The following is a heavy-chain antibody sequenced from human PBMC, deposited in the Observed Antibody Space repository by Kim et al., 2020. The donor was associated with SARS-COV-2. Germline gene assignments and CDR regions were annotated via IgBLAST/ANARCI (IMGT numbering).Heavy chain of an antibody. J-gene: IGHJ4*02. V-gene: IGHV6-1*01. CDR3: ARDMDYYGSGSYFDY. D-gene: IGHD3-10*01. Sequence: VSVKSRLTINPDTSKNQFSLQLNSVTPEDTAVYYCARDMDYYGSGSYFDYWGQGTLVTVSS.